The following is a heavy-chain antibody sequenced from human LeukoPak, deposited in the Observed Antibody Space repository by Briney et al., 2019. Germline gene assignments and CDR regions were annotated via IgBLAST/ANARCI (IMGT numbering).Heavy chain of an antibody. CDR3: DCATADSGSSTGVFGF. D-gene: IGHD1-26*01. J-gene: IGHJ3*01. V-gene: IGHV3-33*01. CDR1: GFTFSSYG. CDR2: IWYDGSNK. Sequence: PGGSLRLSCAASGFTFSSYGMHWVRQAPGKGLEWVAIIWYDGSNKYYADSVKGRFTISRDNYKNTLYLQMNSLRAEDTAVYYCDCATADSGSSTGVFGFWGQGTMVTVSS.